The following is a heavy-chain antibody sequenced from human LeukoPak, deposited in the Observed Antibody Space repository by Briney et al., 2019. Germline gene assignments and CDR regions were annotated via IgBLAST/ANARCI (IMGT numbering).Heavy chain of an antibody. D-gene: IGHD1-1*01. CDR2: IYYSGST. J-gene: IGHJ4*02. Sequence: SETLSLTCTVSGGSISSSSYYWGWIRQPPGKGLEWIGSIYYSGSTYYNPSLKSRVTISVDMSKNQFSLKLSSVTAADTAVYYCAGPQGLERPFDYWGQGTLVTVSS. V-gene: IGHV4-39*07. CDR1: GGSISSSSYY. CDR3: AGPQGLERPFDY.